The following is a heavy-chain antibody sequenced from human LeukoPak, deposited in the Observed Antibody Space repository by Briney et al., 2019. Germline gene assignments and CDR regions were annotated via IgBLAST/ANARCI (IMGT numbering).Heavy chain of an antibody. J-gene: IGHJ5*02. V-gene: IGHV4-59*08. CDR3: ARHYSLTGGRLSGYWLDP. Sequence: SETLSLTCAVSGASITTYYWSWIRQPPGKGLEWIAYIYYTGNTKYNPSLKGRVTISVDTSKNQLSLKLSSVTAADTAVYYCARHYSLTGGRLSGYWLDPWGQGTLVTVSS. CDR2: IYYTGNT. D-gene: IGHD1-20*01. CDR1: GASITTYY.